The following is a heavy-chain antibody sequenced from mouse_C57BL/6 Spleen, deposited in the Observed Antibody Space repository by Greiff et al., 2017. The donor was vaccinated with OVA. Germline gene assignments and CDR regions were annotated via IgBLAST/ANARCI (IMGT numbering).Heavy chain of an antibody. Sequence: EVKLMESGGGLVKPGGSLKLSCAASGFTFSDYGMHWVRQAPEKGLEWVAYISSGSSTIYYADTVKGRFTISRDNAKNTLFLQMTSLRSEDTAMYYCARKAYGNYGEVDYWGQGTSVTVSS. CDR2: ISSGSSTI. D-gene: IGHD2-1*01. CDR1: GFTFSDYG. CDR3: ARKAYGNYGEVDY. J-gene: IGHJ4*01. V-gene: IGHV5-17*01.